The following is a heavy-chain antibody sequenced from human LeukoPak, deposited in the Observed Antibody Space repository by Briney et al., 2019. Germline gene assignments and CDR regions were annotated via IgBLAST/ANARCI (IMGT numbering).Heavy chain of an antibody. CDR2: VFRLQTVRT. J-gene: IGHJ4*02. V-gene: IGHV4-38-2*02. CDR3: ARVLHAAYLSDS. Sequence: SDTLALTCTVSDSSITSPYYWAWFRQPPGNGLAWIATVFRLQTVRTFNSQCLGSRVSMSLDPSHNQFSLNLTSVTDADTALYFCARVLHAAYLSDSGGKGTLVSVSS. D-gene: IGHD2-15*01. CDR1: DSSITSPYY.